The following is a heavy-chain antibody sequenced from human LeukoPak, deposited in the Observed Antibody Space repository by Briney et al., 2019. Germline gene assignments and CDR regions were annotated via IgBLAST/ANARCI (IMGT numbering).Heavy chain of an antibody. D-gene: IGHD1-26*01. CDR3: ARDTPIVGATSWFDP. J-gene: IGHJ5*02. CDR1: GGTFSSYT. CDR2: IIPILGIA. V-gene: IGHV1-69*04. Sequence: ASVKVSCKASGGTFSSYTISWVRQAPGQGLEWMGRIIPILGIANYAQKFQGRVTITADKSTSTAYMELSSLRSEDTAVYYCARDTPIVGATSWFDPWGQGTLVTVSS.